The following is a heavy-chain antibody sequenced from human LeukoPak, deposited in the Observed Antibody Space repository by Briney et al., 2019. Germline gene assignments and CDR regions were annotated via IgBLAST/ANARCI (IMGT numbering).Heavy chain of an antibody. D-gene: IGHD3-22*01. CDR1: GFTFSAYR. V-gene: IGHV3-48*02. CDR2: ISRSSSTI. J-gene: IGHJ6*03. Sequence: SGGSLSLSCAASGFTFSAYRVNWVRQAPGKGLEWVSYISRSSSTIYYADSVKGRFTISRDNAKKSLYLQLNSLRDEDTAVYYCARGPATYDSSGYYPHYSYYMDVWGKGTTVTVSS. CDR3: ARGPATYDSSGYYPHYSYYMDV.